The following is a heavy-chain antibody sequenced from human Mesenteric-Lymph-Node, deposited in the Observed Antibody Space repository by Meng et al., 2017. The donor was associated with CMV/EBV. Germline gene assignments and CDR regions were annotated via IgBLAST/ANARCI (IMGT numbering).Heavy chain of an antibody. CDR3: ASGYCSGGNCYSWAFDI. V-gene: IGHV3-74*01. Sequence: GESLKISCAASGFTFDDYAMHWVRQTPGKGLVWVSRIDSDGTTTSYADSVRGRFTISRDNAKNTLYLQMNSLRPEDTAVYYCASGYCSGGNCYSWAFDIWGQGTMVTVSS. J-gene: IGHJ3*02. CDR1: GFTFDDYA. CDR2: IDSDGTTT. D-gene: IGHD2-15*01.